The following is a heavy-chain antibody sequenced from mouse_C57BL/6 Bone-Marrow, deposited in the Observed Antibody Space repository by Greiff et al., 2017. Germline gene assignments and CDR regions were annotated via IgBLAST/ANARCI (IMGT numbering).Heavy chain of an antibody. V-gene: IGHV14-4*01. Sequence: EVQLQQSGAELVRPGASVKLSCTASGFNINDDSMHWVKQRPEQGLEWIGWIDPENGDTEYASKFQGKATITADTSSNTAYLQLSSLTSEDTAVXYCTTPLCNDEGYWGQGTTLTVSS. CDR3: TTPLCNDEGY. J-gene: IGHJ2*01. D-gene: IGHD6-5*01. CDR2: IDPENGDT. CDR1: GFNINDDS.